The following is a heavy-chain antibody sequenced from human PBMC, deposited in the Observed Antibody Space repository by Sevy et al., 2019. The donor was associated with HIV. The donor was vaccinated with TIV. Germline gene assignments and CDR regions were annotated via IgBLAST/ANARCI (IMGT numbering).Heavy chain of an antibody. J-gene: IGHJ4*02. CDR1: GFTFSSYG. CDR3: ARDREGYSSRWYFFDY. D-gene: IGHD6-13*01. CDR2: IWYDGSNK. V-gene: IGHV3-33*01. Sequence: GGSLRLSCAASGFTFSSYGMHWVRQAPGKGLEWVAVIWYDGSNKYYVDSVKGRFTISRDNSKNTLYLQMNSLRAEDTAVYYCARDREGYSSRWYFFDYWGQGTLVTVSS.